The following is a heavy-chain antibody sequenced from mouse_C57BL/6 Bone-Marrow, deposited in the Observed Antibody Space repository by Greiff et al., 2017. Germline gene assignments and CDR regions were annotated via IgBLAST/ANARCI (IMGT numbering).Heavy chain of an antibody. V-gene: IGHV14-4*01. CDR1: GFDIKDDY. Sequence: EVQLQQSGAELVRPGASVKLSCTASGFDIKDDYMHWVKQRPEQGLEWIGWIDPENGDTEYASKFQGKATITADTSSNTAYLQLSSLTSEDTAVYHCTTYGSDVDYWGQGTTLTVSS. J-gene: IGHJ2*01. D-gene: IGHD1-1*01. CDR3: TTYGSDVDY. CDR2: IDPENGDT.